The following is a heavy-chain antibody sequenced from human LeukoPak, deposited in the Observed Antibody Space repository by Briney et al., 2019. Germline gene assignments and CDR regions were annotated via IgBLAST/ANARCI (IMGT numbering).Heavy chain of an antibody. J-gene: IGHJ5*02. CDR3: ARDGHSGIAAAGSPNWFDP. CDR2: IYYSGST. D-gene: IGHD6-13*01. Sequence: SETLSLTCTVSGGSISSYYWSWIRQPPGKGLEWIGYIYYSGSTYYNPSLKSRVTISVDTSKNQFSLKLSSVTAADTAVYYCARDGHSGIAAAGSPNWFDPWGQGTLVTVSS. CDR1: GGSISSYY. V-gene: IGHV4-59*01.